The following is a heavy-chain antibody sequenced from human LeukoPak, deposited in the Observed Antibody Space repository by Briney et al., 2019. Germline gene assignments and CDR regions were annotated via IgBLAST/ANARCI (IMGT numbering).Heavy chain of an antibody. CDR2: TSSSSRYI. V-gene: IGHV3-21*01. CDR3: AREYGSRRGLWAFDI. D-gene: IGHD3-10*01. Sequence: PGGSLRLSCAASGFTFSTYSMNWVRQAPGKGLEWVSSTSSSSRYIYYADSVKGRFTISRDNAKNSLYLQMNSLRAEDTAVYYCAREYGSRRGLWAFDIWGHGTMVTVSS. CDR1: GFTFSTYS. J-gene: IGHJ3*02.